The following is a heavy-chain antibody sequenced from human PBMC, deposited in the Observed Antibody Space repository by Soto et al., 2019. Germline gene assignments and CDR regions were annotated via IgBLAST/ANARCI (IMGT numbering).Heavy chain of an antibody. J-gene: IGHJ3*01. CDR2: ITSGGNT. CDR3: TKEKSVMYSGYDAFDV. V-gene: IGHV3-48*03. Sequence: HPGGSLRLSCVASGFTFSDYEMNWVRQAPGKGLEWVAHITSGGNTMYADSVEGRFTISRDDADNSLYLQMNNLRGEDTALYHCTKEKSVMYSGYDAFDVWGRGTMVTV. D-gene: IGHD5-12*01. CDR1: GFTFSDYE.